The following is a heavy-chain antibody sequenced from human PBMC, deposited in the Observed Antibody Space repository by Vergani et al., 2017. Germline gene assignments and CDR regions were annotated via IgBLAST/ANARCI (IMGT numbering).Heavy chain of an antibody. V-gene: IGHV4-31*03. CDR2: IYYSGST. J-gene: IGHJ5*02. D-gene: IGHD2-2*01. Sequence: QVQLQESGPGLVKPSQTLSLTCTVSGGSISSGGYYWSWIRQHPGKGLEWIGYIYYSGSTYYNPSLKSRVTISVDTSKNQFSLKLSSVTAADTAVYYCAXNPKMGHQLLRSYNWFDPWGQGTLVTVSS. CDR3: AXNPKMGHQLLRSYNWFDP. CDR1: GGSISSGGYY.